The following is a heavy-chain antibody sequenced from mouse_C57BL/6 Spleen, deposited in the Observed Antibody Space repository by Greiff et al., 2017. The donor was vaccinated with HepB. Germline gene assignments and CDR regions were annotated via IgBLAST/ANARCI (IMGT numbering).Heavy chain of an antibody. Sequence: EVQVVESGGGLVKPGGSLKLSCAASGFTFSSYTMSWVRQTPEKRLEWVATISGGGGNTYYPDSVKGRFTISRDNAKNTLYLQMSSLRSEDTALYYCARHWDGMDYWGQGTTLTVSS. CDR1: GFTFSSYT. V-gene: IGHV5-9*01. J-gene: IGHJ2*01. CDR2: ISGGGGNT. D-gene: IGHD4-1*01. CDR3: ARHWDGMDY.